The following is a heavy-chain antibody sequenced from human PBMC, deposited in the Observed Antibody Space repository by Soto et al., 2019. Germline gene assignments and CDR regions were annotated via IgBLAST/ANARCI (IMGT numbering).Heavy chain of an antibody. V-gene: IGHV3-23*01. CDR3: AKDYYGSGSYYKGYGMDV. D-gene: IGHD3-10*01. Sequence: GGSLRLSCAASGFTFSSYAMSWVRQAPGKGLEWVSAISGSGGSTYYADSVKGRFTISRDNSKNTLYLQMNSLRAEDTAVYYCAKDYYGSGSYYKGYGMDVWGQGTTVTVSS. CDR2: ISGSGGST. CDR1: GFTFSSYA. J-gene: IGHJ6*02.